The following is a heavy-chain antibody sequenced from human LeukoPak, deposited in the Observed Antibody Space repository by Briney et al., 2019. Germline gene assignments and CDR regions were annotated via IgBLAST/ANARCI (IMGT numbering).Heavy chain of an antibody. V-gene: IGHV1-69*13. CDR3: ARAKAVGAIGGVDY. CDR1: GGTFSSYA. CDR2: IIPIFGTA. J-gene: IGHJ4*02. D-gene: IGHD1-26*01. Sequence: ASVKVSCKASGGTFSSYAISWVRQAPGQGLEWMGGIIPIFGTANYAQKFQGRVTITADESTSTAYMELSSLRSEDTAVYYCARAKAVGAIGGVDYWGQGTLVTVSS.